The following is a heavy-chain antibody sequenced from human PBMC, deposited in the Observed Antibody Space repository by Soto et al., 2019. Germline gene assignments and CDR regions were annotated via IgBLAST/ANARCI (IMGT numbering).Heavy chain of an antibody. CDR2: ISAYNGNT. Sequence: ASVKVSCKASGYTFTNYGISWVRQAPGQGLEWMGWISAYNGNTNYAQKLQGRVTMTTDTSTSTAYMELRSLRSDDTAVYYCARDGVLRFLEWLSTKNWFDPWGQGTLVTVSS. CDR3: ARDGVLRFLEWLSTKNWFDP. CDR1: GYTFTNYG. D-gene: IGHD3-3*01. J-gene: IGHJ5*02. V-gene: IGHV1-18*01.